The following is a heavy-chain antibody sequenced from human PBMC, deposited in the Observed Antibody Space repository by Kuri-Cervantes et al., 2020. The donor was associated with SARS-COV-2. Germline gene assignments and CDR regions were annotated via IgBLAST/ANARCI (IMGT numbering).Heavy chain of an antibody. CDR2: IYYSGST. J-gene: IGHJ5*02. CDR1: GIAISSSSYY. V-gene: IGHV4-39*01. Sequence: LRLSCADSGIAISSSSYYWGWIRQPPGKGLEWIGSIYYSGSTYYNPSLKSRVTISVDTSKNQFSLKLSSVTAADTAVYYCARQLMSSITIFGVVITKDWFDLWGHRTLVTVSS. D-gene: IGHD3-3*01. CDR3: ARQLMSSITIFGVVITKDWFDL.